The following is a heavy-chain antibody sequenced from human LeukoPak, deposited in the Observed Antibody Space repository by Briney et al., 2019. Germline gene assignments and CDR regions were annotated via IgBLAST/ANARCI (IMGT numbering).Heavy chain of an antibody. CDR3: ARTNGYYDL. D-gene: IGHD1/OR15-1a*01. Sequence: PGGSLRLSCAASGFTFSSHGISWVRQAPGRGLEWVSGISGSGGTTFYADSVKGRFTISRDNSKNTLYLQMNGLRAEDTAVYYCARTNGYYDLWGRGTLVTVSS. V-gene: IGHV3-23*01. CDR2: ISGSGGTT. J-gene: IGHJ2*01. CDR1: GFTFSSHG.